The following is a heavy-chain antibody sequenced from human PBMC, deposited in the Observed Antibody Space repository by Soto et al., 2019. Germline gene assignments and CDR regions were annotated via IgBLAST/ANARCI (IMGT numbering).Heavy chain of an antibody. CDR1: GFAFDDYA. V-gene: IGHV3-9*01. CDR3: AKDVTGARTYHGMDV. D-gene: IGHD7-27*01. CDR2: LSWHSVDI. J-gene: IGHJ6*02. Sequence: EVALVESGGGLVQPAGSLRLSCVASGFAFDDYAMHWVRLIPGKGLEWVSGLSWHSVDIAYAESVEGRFVISRDNAGNSLFVQIDSLRPEDTALYYCAKDVTGARTYHGMDVWGHGTTVTVSS.